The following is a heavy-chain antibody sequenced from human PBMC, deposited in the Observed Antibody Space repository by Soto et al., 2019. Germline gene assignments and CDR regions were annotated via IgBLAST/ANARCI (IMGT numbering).Heavy chain of an antibody. D-gene: IGHD4-17*01. Sequence: EVQLVESGGGLVKPGGSLRLSCAASGFTFSSYNMNWVRQAPGKGLEWVSSLSSSSTYIYYADSVKGRFTISRDNAKNSLYLQMNSLRAEDTAVYYCAGWGINYGDYRSMDVWGKGTTVTVSS. J-gene: IGHJ6*03. CDR1: GFTFSSYN. CDR2: LSSSSTYI. V-gene: IGHV3-21*01. CDR3: AGWGINYGDYRSMDV.